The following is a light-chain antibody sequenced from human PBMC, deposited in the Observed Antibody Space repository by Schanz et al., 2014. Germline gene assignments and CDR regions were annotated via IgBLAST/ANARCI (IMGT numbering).Light chain of an antibody. Sequence: EIVLTQSPGTLSLSPGERATLSCRASQSVSSSYLAWYQQKPGQAPRLLLYGASSKATGIPDRFSGSGSGTDFPLTISRLEAEDFAVYYCQQYNTLPPTLTFGQGTRVEIK. CDR3: QQYNTLPPTLT. V-gene: IGKV3-20*01. CDR1: QSVSSSY. J-gene: IGKJ1*01. CDR2: GAS.